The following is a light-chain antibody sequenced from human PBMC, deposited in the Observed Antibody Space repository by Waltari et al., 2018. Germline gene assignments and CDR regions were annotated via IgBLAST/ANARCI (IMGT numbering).Light chain of an antibody. CDR3: ISYTNTFVV. Sequence: QSAPTQPASVSGSPGQSITISCTGSSSDIGAYNYVAWYQHFPDEAPKLLIYEVRNRPSGVSSRFSGSKSGNTASLTISGIQAEDEAHYYCISYTNTFVVFGGGTKLTVL. V-gene: IGLV2-14*01. CDR1: SSDIGAYNY. J-gene: IGLJ2*01. CDR2: EVR.